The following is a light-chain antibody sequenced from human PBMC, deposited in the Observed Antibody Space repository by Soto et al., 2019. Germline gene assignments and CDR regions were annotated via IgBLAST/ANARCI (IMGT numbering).Light chain of an antibody. CDR2: DAS. Sequence: EIVVTQSPATLSLSPGERATVSCRASQSVSIYLAWYQQKPGQAPRLLIYDASNRATGIQARFSGSGSGADFTLTISSLEPEDFAVYYCQQRISWPPTFGQGTRLEIK. J-gene: IGKJ5*01. CDR1: QSVSIY. V-gene: IGKV3-11*01. CDR3: QQRISWPPT.